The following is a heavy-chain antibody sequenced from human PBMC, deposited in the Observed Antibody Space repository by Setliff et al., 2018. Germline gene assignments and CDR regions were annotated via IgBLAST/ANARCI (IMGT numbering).Heavy chain of an antibody. D-gene: IGHD3-16*02. Sequence: SETLSLTCTVSGGSINNHYWSWIRQPAGKGLEWIGHIYTSGSTNYNPSLKSRVTISVDTSKNQFSLKLSSVTAADTAVYYCARRRATFGGVIAFDYWGQGTLVTVSS. CDR2: IYTSGST. J-gene: IGHJ4*02. CDR3: ARRRATFGGVIAFDY. V-gene: IGHV4-4*07. CDR1: GGSINNHY.